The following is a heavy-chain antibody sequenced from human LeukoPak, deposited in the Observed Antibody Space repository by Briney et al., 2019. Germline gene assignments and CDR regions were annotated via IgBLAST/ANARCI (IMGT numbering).Heavy chain of an antibody. J-gene: IGHJ4*01. CDR3: AKERGTTTSLDY. D-gene: IGHD2/OR15-2a*01. V-gene: IGHV3-30*18. CDR1: GFTFSSYG. CDR2: ISYDGSKK. Sequence: GRSLRLSCGASGFTFSSYGMHWVRQAPGKGLEWVAVISYDGSKKYYGDSVKGRFTISRDNSENRLYLQLNSLRPEDTAVYYCAKERGTTTSLDYWG.